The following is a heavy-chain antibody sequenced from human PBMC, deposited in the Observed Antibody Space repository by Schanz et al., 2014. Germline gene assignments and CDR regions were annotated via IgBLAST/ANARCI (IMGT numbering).Heavy chain of an antibody. Sequence: EVQLLESGGGFVQPGGSLGLSCVASGFTVSSDHMSWVRQAPGKGLEWLSYIATSRSTRHYADSVKGRVTISRDNSKNALSLLLNSLIAEDTSVYFCTLVTTRIAAPSTPSFRNCYYSAIDVWGQGTTVTVSS. CDR2: IATSRSTR. CDR1: GFTVSSDH. CDR3: TLVTTRIAAPSTPSFRNCYYSAIDV. D-gene: IGHD6-13*01. V-gene: IGHV3-48*04. J-gene: IGHJ6*02.